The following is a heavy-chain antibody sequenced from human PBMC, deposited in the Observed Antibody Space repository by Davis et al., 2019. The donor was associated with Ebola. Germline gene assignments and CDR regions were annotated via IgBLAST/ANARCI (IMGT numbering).Heavy chain of an antibody. D-gene: IGHD3-3*01. J-gene: IGHJ5*02. CDR1: GFSVRSSY. CDR2: IQSGGDT. CDR3: ARSPTLPFMEWTSKWFDP. V-gene: IGHV3-53*01. Sequence: GESLKISCASSGFSVRSSYMSWVRQAPGKGLECVSTIQSGGDTYYADSVKGRFTISRDNSENTVSLQMSSLRVEDTAIYYCARSPTLPFMEWTSKWFDPWGQGTLVTVSS.